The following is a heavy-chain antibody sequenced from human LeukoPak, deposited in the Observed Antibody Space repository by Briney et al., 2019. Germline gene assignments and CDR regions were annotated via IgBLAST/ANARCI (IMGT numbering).Heavy chain of an antibody. Sequence: PSETLSLTCTVSGGSISTYYWTWIRQPPGKGLEWIGYIYYTGSTNFNPSLKSRVSMPLETSKNQLSLKLSSVTAADTAVYYCARRFAVNPRYAFDLWGQGTMVIVSS. CDR2: IYYTGST. D-gene: IGHD4-17*01. V-gene: IGHV4-59*08. CDR3: ARRFAVNPRYAFDL. CDR1: GGSISTYY. J-gene: IGHJ3*01.